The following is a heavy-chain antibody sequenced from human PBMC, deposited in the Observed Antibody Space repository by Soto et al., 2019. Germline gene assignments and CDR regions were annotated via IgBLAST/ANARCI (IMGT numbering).Heavy chain of an antibody. V-gene: IGHV3-48*01. CDR3: ARDMYSSSSPLWLDAFDI. J-gene: IGHJ3*02. CDR1: GFTFSSYS. CDR2: ISSSSSTI. Sequence: GGSLRLSCAASGFTFSSYSMNWVRQAPGKGLEWVSYISSSSSTIYYADFVKGRFTISRDNSKNSFYLQMNSLRAEDTAVYFFARDMYSSSSPLWLDAFDIWGQGTMVTVSS. D-gene: IGHD6-6*01.